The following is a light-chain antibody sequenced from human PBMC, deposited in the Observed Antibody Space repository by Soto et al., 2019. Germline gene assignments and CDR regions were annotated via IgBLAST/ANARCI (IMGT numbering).Light chain of an antibody. V-gene: IGKV3-15*01. CDR2: GAS. CDR3: QQYNNWPPA. Sequence: DIVMTQSTAALSLSPGERATLSCKASQSVNSNLAWYQQKPGQAPRLLIYGASTRATGIPARFSGSGSGTEFTLTISSLQSEDVAVYYCQQYNNWPPAFGQGTKVDIK. J-gene: IGKJ1*01. CDR1: QSVNSN.